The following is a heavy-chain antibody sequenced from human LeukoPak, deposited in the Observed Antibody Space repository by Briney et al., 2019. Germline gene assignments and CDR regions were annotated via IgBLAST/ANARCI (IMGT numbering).Heavy chain of an antibody. Sequence: ASAKVSCKASGYTFTSYGISWVRQAPGQGLKWMGWISAYNGNTNQAQKFQGRVTMTTHTSTSTAYMELRSLRSDDAAVYYCAGDGTRAYNWFDPWGQGTLVTVSS. D-gene: IGHD1-26*01. J-gene: IGHJ5*02. CDR3: AGDGTRAYNWFDP. CDR1: GYTFTSYG. CDR2: ISAYNGNT. V-gene: IGHV1-18*01.